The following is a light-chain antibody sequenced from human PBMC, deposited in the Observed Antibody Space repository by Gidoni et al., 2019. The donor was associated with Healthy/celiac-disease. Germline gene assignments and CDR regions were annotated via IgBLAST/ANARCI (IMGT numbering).Light chain of an antibody. CDR2: DAS. CDR1: QSVSIY. V-gene: IGKV3-11*01. CDR3: QQRSNWPPLYT. Sequence: IVLTHPPATRSLSPGERATPSCRASQSVSIYLAWYQQKPGQAPRLLIYDASTRATGIPARFSGSGSGTDFTLTISSLGPEDFAVYYCQQRSNWPPLYTFGQGTKLEIK. J-gene: IGKJ2*01.